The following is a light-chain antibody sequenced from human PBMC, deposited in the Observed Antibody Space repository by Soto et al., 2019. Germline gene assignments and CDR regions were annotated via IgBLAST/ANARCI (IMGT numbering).Light chain of an antibody. Sequence: EILMTQSPATLSVSPGARVTLSCRASQSFRGLLAWYQQKPGQAPRLLIYDAYNRATGIPPRFSGSGSGTDFTLTISSLEPEDSAVYYCQQRHMWPITFGQGTRLEI. CDR3: QQRHMWPIT. V-gene: IGKV3-11*01. CDR1: QSFRGL. CDR2: DAY. J-gene: IGKJ5*01.